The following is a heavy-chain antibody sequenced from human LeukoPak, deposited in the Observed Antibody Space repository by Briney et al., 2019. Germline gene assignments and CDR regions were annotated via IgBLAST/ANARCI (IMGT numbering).Heavy chain of an antibody. CDR3: ARGLYRSGWYYFDY. D-gene: IGHD6-19*01. V-gene: IGHV3-74*01. Sequence: GGPLRLSCAASGFTFSSYWMHWVRQAPGKGLVWVSRINSDGSTTSHADSVKGRFTISRDNAKNTLFLQMNSLRPEDTAMYYCARGLYRSGWYYFDYWGQGTLVTVSS. CDR2: INSDGSTT. CDR1: GFTFSSYW. J-gene: IGHJ4*02.